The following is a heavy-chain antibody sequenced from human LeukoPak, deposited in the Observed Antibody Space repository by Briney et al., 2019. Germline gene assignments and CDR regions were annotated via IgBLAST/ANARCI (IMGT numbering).Heavy chain of an antibody. Sequence: APVKVSCKVSGYTLTELSMHWVRQAPGKGLEWMGGFDPEDGETIYAQKFQGRVTMTEDTSTDTAYMELSSLRSEDTAVYYCARELGGAVAVDAFDIWGQGTMVTVSS. D-gene: IGHD6-19*01. CDR2: FDPEDGET. J-gene: IGHJ3*02. CDR3: ARELGGAVAVDAFDI. CDR1: GYTLTELS. V-gene: IGHV1-24*01.